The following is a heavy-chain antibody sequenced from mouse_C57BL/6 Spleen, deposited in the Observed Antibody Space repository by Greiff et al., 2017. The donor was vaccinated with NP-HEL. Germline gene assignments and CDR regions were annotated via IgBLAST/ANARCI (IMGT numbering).Heavy chain of an antibody. J-gene: IGHJ2*01. CDR3: AREGGNYNFDD. CDR1: GYSITSGYY. D-gene: IGHD2-1*01. V-gene: IGHV3-6*01. Sequence: EVQLQESGPGLVKPSQSLSLTCSVTGYSITSGYYWNWIRQFPGNKLEWMGYISYDGSNNYNPSLKNRISITRDTSKNQFFLKLNSVTTEDTATYDCAREGGNYNFDDWGQGTTLTVSS. CDR2: ISYDGSN.